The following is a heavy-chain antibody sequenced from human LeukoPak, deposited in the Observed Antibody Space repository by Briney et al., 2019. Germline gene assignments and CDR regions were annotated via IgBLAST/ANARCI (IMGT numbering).Heavy chain of an antibody. Sequence: GGSLRLSCVASGFTFSGYSMNWVRQAPGKGLEWVSSISSSSSYIYYADSVKGRFTISRDNAKDSLYLQMNSLRAEDTAVYYCARDSGVTYYYDSSGYSDAFDIWGQGTMVTVSS. V-gene: IGHV3-21*01. CDR2: ISSSSSYI. CDR3: ARDSGVTYYYDSSGYSDAFDI. CDR1: GFTFSGYS. J-gene: IGHJ3*02. D-gene: IGHD3-22*01.